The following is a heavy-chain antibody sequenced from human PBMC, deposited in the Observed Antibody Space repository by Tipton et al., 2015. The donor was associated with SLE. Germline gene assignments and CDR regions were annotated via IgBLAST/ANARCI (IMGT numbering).Heavy chain of an antibody. V-gene: IGHV3-33*01. Sequence: SLRLSCAASGFTFSSYGMHWVRQAPGKGLEWVAVIWYDGSNKYYGDSVKGRFTISRDNSKNTLYLQMNSLRAEDTAVYYCARALGGNYFDYWGQGTLVTVSS. J-gene: IGHJ4*02. CDR3: ARALGGNYFDY. D-gene: IGHD3-3*01. CDR1: GFTFSSYG. CDR2: IWYDGSNK.